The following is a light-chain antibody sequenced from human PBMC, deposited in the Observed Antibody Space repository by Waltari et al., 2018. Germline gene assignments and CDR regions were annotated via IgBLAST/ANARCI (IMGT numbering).Light chain of an antibody. J-gene: IGKJ2*01. CDR1: QSLSRSR. V-gene: IGKV3-20*01. CDR2: AAS. CDR3: QQYGSSVMYT. Sequence: VLTQSPGTLSLSPGERATLSCRASQSLSRSRLAWYQQKPGQAPRPLMYAASNRAAGIPDRFSGSGSGTDFSLTISRVEPEDFAVYYCQQYGSSVMYTFGQGTKLEIQ.